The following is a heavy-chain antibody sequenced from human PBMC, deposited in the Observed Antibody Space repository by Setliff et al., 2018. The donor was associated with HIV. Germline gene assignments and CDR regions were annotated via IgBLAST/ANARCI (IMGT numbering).Heavy chain of an antibody. J-gene: IGHJ4*02. V-gene: IGHV4-39*07. CDR1: GGSISSSSYY. D-gene: IGHD2-2*01. CDR2: LYFSGRA. CDR3: ARVQPGEWVDY. Sequence: NPSETLSLTCTVSGGSISSSSYYWGWIRQPPGKGLEWVGSLYFSGRAYYNPSLKSRVTVSVDASKNQFSLKLSSVTAADTAVYYCARVQPGEWVDYWGQGTLVTVS.